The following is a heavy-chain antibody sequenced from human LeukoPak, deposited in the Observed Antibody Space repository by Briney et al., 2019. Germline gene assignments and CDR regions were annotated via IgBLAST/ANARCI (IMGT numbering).Heavy chain of an antibody. CDR1: GYTFTGYY. Sequence: ASVKVSCKASGYTFTGYYMHWVRQAPGQGLEWMGIINPSGGSTSYAQKFQGRVTMTRDMSTSTVYMELSSLRSEDTAVYYCARGGGFIAAAGTLDYWGQGTLVTVSS. V-gene: IGHV1-46*01. D-gene: IGHD6-13*01. CDR2: INPSGGST. CDR3: ARGGGFIAAAGTLDY. J-gene: IGHJ4*02.